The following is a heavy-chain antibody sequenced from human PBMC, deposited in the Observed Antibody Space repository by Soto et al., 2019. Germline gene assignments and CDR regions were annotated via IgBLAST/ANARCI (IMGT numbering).Heavy chain of an antibody. CDR2: TIPIFGTA. CDR1: GGTFSSYA. J-gene: IGHJ4*02. Sequence: QVQLVQSGAEVKKPGSSVKVSCKASGGTFSSYAISWVRQAPGQGLEWMGGTIPIFGTANYAQKFQGRVTITADESTSTAYMELRSLRSEDTAVYYCAQQLTTVTTIGYWGQGTLVTVSS. V-gene: IGHV1-69*01. CDR3: AQQLTTVTTIGY. D-gene: IGHD4-4*01.